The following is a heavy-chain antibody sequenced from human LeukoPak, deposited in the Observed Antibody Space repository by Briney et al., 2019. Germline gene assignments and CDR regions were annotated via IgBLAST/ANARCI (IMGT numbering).Heavy chain of an antibody. CDR1: GFTFRSYD. CDR2: ISGSGGNT. J-gene: IGHJ4*02. V-gene: IGHV3-23*01. D-gene: IGHD2-15*01. Sequence: GGSLRLSCAASGFTFRSYDMSWLRQAPGKALEWVSGISGSGGNTYYADSVKRRFTISKDKSKNTLYLQANSLRAEDTAVYYCANFRGRGVYGCSGSRCYSYWGQGTLVTVSS. CDR3: ANFRGRGVYGCSGSRCYSY.